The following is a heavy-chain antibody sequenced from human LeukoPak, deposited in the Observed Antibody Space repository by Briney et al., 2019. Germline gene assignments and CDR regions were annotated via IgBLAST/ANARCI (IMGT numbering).Heavy chain of an antibody. D-gene: IGHD3-22*01. CDR1: GGSISSYY. J-gene: IGHJ3*02. V-gene: IGHV4-59*01. CDR3: ARSGNYYDSSGYCSDAFDI. Sequence: PSETLSLTCTVSGGSISSYYWSWIRQPPGKGLEWIGYIYYSGSTNYNPSLKSRVTISVDTSKNQFSLKLSSVTAADTAVYYCARSGNYYDSSGYCSDAFDIWGQGTMVTVSS. CDR2: IYYSGST.